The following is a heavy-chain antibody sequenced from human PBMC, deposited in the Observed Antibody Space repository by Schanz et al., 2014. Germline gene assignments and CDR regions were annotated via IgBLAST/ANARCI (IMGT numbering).Heavy chain of an antibody. D-gene: IGHD6-6*01. CDR1: GYAFTTYG. V-gene: IGHV1-18*01. CDR2: ISTFRNEDT. CDR3: ARDQSPYTNSSDVRYVDY. Sequence: QVQLVQSGAEVKKPGASVRVSCKVSGYAFTTYGISWVRQAPGQGPEFMGWISTFRNEDTNSAQRFQGRLTMTTDTSTSTAYMELRSLRSDDTAVYYCARDQSPYTNSSDVRYVDYWGQGSLVTVSS. J-gene: IGHJ4*02.